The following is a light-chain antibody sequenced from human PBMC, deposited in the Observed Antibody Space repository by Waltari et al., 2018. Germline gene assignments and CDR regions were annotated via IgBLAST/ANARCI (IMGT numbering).Light chain of an antibody. V-gene: IGLV1-40*01. CDR3: QSYDTSLSAWV. J-gene: IGLJ3*02. CDR2: ANP. Sequence: QSVLTQPPSVSGAPGQRVTISCTGSSSNIGADYDVHWYHQVPGTAPKLLIHANPNRPSGVPDRFPGSKSGTSASLAITGLQAEDEADYYCQSYDTSLSAWVFGGGTKLTVL. CDR1: SSNIGADYD.